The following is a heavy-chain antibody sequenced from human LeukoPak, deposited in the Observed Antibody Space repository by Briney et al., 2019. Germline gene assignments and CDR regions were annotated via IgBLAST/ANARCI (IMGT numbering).Heavy chain of an antibody. CDR3: ARDRLGTGVVFDN. J-gene: IGHJ4*02. D-gene: IGHD6-19*01. CDR1: GFTFSSYE. V-gene: IGHV3-48*03. Sequence: GGSLRLSCAASGFTFSSYEMNWVRQAPGKGLEWLSHISSSDSAKYYADSVKGRFTISRDNAKNSLYLQMNSLRAEDTAVYYCARDRLGTGVVFDNWGQGTLVTVSS. CDR2: ISSSDSAK.